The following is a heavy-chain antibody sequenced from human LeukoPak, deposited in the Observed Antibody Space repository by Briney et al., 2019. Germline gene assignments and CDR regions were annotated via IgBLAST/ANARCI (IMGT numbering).Heavy chain of an antibody. CDR1: GFTFSNAW. Sequence: GGSLRLSCAASGFTFSNAWMSWVRQAPGKGLEWVGRIKSKTDGGTTDYAAPVKGRFTISRDDSKNTLYLQMNSLKTEDTAAYYCTTDFPIFGVVIIDYWGQGTLVTVSS. V-gene: IGHV3-15*01. J-gene: IGHJ4*02. D-gene: IGHD3-3*01. CDR2: IKSKTDGGTT. CDR3: TTDFPIFGVVIIDY.